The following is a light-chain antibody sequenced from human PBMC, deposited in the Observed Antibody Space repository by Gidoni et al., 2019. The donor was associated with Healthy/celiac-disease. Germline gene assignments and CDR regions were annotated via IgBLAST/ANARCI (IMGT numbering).Light chain of an antibody. CDR2: AAS. J-gene: IGKJ4*02. CDR1: QSISSH. CDR3: QQSYSTPLT. V-gene: IGKV1-39*01. Sequence: DSQMTQSPSSLSASVGDRVTIPCRARQSISSHVDWYQQKPGKAPKLLIYAASSLQSGVTSGVSGSGSGTDFTLTISSLQPEDFATYYCQQSYSTPLTFGGGTKVEIK.